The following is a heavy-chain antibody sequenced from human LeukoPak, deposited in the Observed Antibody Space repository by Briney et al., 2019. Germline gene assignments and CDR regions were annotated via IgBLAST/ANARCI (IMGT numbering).Heavy chain of an antibody. CDR2: IYYSGST. D-gene: IGHD6-13*01. J-gene: IGHJ4*02. Sequence: SETLSLTCTVSGGSINNYYWNWIRQPPGMGLEWIGYIYYSGSTNYNPSLKSRVTISVDTSKNQFSLKLNSVAAADTAVYYCARQGGYSSSPDFWGQGTLVTVSS. CDR1: GGSINNYY. CDR3: ARQGGYSSSPDF. V-gene: IGHV4-59*08.